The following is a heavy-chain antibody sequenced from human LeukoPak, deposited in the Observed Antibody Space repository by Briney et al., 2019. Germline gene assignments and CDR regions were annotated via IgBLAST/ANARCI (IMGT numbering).Heavy chain of an antibody. Sequence: GGSLRLSCAASGFTFSSYNMNWVRQAPGKGLEWVSSISSSSSYIYYADSVEGRFTISKDNAKNSLYLQMNSLRAEDTAVYYCAIEVRWLGNYFDYWGQGTLVTVSS. CDR2: ISSSSSYI. J-gene: IGHJ4*02. V-gene: IGHV3-21*01. CDR1: GFTFSSYN. CDR3: AIEVRWLGNYFDY. D-gene: IGHD6-19*01.